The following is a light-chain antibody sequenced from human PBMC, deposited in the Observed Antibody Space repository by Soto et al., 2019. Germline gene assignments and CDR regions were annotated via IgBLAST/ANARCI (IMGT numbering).Light chain of an antibody. CDR3: SSYAGNNNLV. Sequence: QSALTQPPSAPGSPGQSVTISCTGASSDVGGYNYVSWYQQHPGKAPKLMIYEVNKRPSGVPDRFSGSKSGNTASLTVSGLQAEDEADYYCSSYAGNNNLVFGGGTKLTVL. J-gene: IGLJ2*01. CDR2: EVN. CDR1: SSDVGGYNY. V-gene: IGLV2-8*01.